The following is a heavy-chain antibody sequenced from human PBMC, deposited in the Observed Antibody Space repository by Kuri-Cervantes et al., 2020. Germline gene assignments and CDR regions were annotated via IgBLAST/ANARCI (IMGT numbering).Heavy chain of an antibody. D-gene: IGHD6-19*01. CDR2: INPNSGGT. CDR1: GYTFTGYY. V-gene: IGHV1-2*02. CDR3: ARGPDDRSGWPQ. J-gene: IGHJ4*02. Sequence: ASVKVSCKASGYTFTGYYMHWVRQAPGQGLEWMGWINPNSGGTNYAQKFQGRVTMTRDTSISTAYMELSSLRSEDTAVYYCARGPDDRSGWPQWGQGTLVTVSS.